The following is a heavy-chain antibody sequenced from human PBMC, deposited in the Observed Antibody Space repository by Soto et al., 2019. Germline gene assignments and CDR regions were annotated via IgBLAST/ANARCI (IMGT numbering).Heavy chain of an antibody. CDR3: ARLASLGHPYYFGMDV. V-gene: IGHV3-11*01. CDR1: GFTFSYYY. J-gene: IGHJ6*02. Sequence: GGSLRRSCVASGFTFSYYYMTWIRQAPGKGLEWVSYISSNGVSMYYGDSVKGRFTISRDDAENSLHLQMNSLRAEDTAVYYCARLASLGHPYYFGMDVWGQGTTVTVSS. CDR2: ISSNGVSM.